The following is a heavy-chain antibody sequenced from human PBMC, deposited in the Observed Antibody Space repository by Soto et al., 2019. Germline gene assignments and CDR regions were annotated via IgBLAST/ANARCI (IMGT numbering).Heavy chain of an antibody. CDR1: GGSISSGGYY. CDR3: ARTSYDSSGTAADP. D-gene: IGHD3-22*01. V-gene: IGHV4-31*03. CDR2: IYYSGST. Sequence: QVQLQESGPGLVKPSQTLSLTCTVSGGSISSGGYYWSWIRQHPGKGLEWIGYIYYSGSTYYNPSLKSRATISVDTSKTQFSLKLSSVTAADTAVYYCARTSYDSSGTAADPWGQGTLVTVSS. J-gene: IGHJ5*02.